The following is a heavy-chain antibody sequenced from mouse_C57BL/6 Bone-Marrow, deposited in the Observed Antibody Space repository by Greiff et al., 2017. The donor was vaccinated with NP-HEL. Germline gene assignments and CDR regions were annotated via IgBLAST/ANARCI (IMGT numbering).Heavy chain of an antibody. V-gene: IGHV1-64*01. CDR2: IHPNSGST. Sequence: VQLQQPGAELVKPGASVKLSCKASGYTFTSYWMHWVKQRPGQGLEWIGMIHPNSGSTNYNEKFKSKATLTVDKSSSTAYMQLSSLTSEDSAAYYCARDSGYYWYFDVWGTGTTVTVSS. CDR1: GYTFTSYW. D-gene: IGHD2-2*01. J-gene: IGHJ1*03. CDR3: ARDSGYYWYFDV.